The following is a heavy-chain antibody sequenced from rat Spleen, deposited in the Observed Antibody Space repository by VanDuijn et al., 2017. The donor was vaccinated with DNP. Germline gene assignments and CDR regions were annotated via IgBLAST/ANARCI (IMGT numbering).Heavy chain of an antibody. J-gene: IGHJ3*01. CDR2: ISNTGDNT. V-gene: IGHV5-31*01. Sequence: EVQLVESGGGPVQPGRSLKISCIASGFIFSNYWMTWIRQAPGKGLEWVASISNTGDNTYYSDSVKGRFSLSRDNAKSTLYLQMDSLRSEDTATYYCARTNWFAYWGQGTLVTVSS. CDR3: ARTNWFAY. CDR1: GFIFSNYW.